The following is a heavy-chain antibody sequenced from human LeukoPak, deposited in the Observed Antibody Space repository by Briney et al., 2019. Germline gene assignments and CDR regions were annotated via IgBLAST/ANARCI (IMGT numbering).Heavy chain of an antibody. Sequence: SETLSLNCSVSGGSVSAYYWSWVRQSAGKGLEWIGRIYSSGSTNYSPSLKSRVTMSIDTSKKHFSMRPTSVTAADTAVYFCARGPTSAEVGNWYFDLWGRGTLVVVSS. D-gene: IGHD1-14*01. CDR1: GGSVSAYY. CDR2: IYSSGST. V-gene: IGHV4-4*07. CDR3: ARGPTSAEVGNWYFDL. J-gene: IGHJ2*01.